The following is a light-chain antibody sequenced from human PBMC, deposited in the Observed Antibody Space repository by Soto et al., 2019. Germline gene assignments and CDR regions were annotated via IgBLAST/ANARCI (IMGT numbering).Light chain of an antibody. J-gene: IGLJ1*01. Sequence: QSVLTQPASVSGSPGQSITISCTGTSSDVGLYGYVSWYQQHPGKAPQLMIYVVSNRPSGVSNRFSASKSGNTASLFISGLQAEDEADYYCSSYTSDSSYVFGTGTKVTVL. CDR3: SSYTSDSSYV. CDR2: VVS. V-gene: IGLV2-14*01. CDR1: SSDVGLYGY.